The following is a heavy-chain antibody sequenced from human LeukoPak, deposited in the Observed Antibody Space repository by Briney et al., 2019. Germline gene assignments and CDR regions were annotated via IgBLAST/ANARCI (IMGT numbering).Heavy chain of an antibody. CDR3: AKDHKVVSYYYGMDV. CDR2: ISWNSGTI. D-gene: IGHD2-2*01. CDR1: GFTFDDYA. J-gene: IGHJ6*02. Sequence: PGGSLRLSCAASGFTFDDYAMHWVRQAPGKGLEWVSGISWNSGTIGYADSVKGRFTISRDNAKNSLYPQMNSLRAEDTALYYCAKDHKVVSYYYGMDVWGQGTTVTVSS. V-gene: IGHV3-9*01.